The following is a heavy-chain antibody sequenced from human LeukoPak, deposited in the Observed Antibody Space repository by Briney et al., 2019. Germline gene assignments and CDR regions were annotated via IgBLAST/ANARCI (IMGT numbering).Heavy chain of an antibody. CDR3: ARDDSSGYKGFDY. CDR2: IIPIFGTA. CDR1: GGTFSSYA. D-gene: IGHD6-19*01. V-gene: IGHV1-69*05. Sequence: ASVKVSCKASGGTFSSYAISWVRQAPGQGLEWMGGIIPIFGTANYAQKFQGRVTITTDESTSTAYMELSSLRSEDTAVYYCARDDSSGYKGFDYWGQGTLVTVSS. J-gene: IGHJ4*02.